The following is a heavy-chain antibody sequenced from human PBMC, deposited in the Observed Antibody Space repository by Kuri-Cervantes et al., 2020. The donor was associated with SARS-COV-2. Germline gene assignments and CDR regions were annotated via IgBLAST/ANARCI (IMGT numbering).Heavy chain of an antibody. CDR2: ISSSSSYI. V-gene: IGHV3-21*01. D-gene: IGHD6-19*01. Sequence: GESLKISCAASGFTFSDYYMNWVRQAPGKGLEWVSSISSSSSYIYYADSVKGRFTISRDNAKNSLYLQMNSLRAEDTAVYYCAREKAVAGFDYWGQGTLVTVSS. J-gene: IGHJ4*02. CDR3: AREKAVAGFDY. CDR1: GFTFSDYY.